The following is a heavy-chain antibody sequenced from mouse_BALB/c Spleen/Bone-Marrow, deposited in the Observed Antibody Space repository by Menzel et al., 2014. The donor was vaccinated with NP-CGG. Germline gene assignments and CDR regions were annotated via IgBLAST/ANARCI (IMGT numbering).Heavy chain of an antibody. CDR1: GFNIKDTY. D-gene: IGHD2-3*01. J-gene: IGHJ4*01. CDR2: IDPANGNT. V-gene: IGHV14-3*02. CDR3: ARGLLQYYYATDY. Sequence: EVKLEESGAELVKPGASVKLSCTASGFNIKDTYMHWVKQRPEQGLEWIGRIDPANGNTKYDPKFQGKATITADTSSNTAYLQLSSLTSEDTAVYYCARGLLQYYYATDYWGQGTSVTVSS.